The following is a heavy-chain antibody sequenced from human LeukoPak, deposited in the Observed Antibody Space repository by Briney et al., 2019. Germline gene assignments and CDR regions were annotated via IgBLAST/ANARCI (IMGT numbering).Heavy chain of an antibody. J-gene: IGHJ4*02. CDR3: ARWLNYYDSSGYRYYFDY. CDR2: INPNSGGT. D-gene: IGHD3-22*01. V-gene: IGHV1-2*02. Sequence: ASVKVSCKASGYTFTGYYMHWLRQAPGQGVEWMGWINPNSGGTNYAQKFQGRVTMTRDTSISTAYMELSRLRSDDTAVYYCARWLNYYDSSGYRYYFDYWGQGTLFTVSS. CDR1: GYTFTGYY.